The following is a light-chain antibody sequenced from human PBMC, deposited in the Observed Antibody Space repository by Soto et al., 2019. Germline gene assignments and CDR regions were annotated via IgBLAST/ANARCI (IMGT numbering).Light chain of an antibody. V-gene: IGLV2-14*01. Sequence: QSALTQPDSVSGSPGQSITISCTGTSSDVGGYNYVSWYHQHPGKAPKLMIYDVSNRPSGVSNRFSGSKSGNTASLTISGLQAEDEADYYCSSYTSSSTLGVVFGGGTKLTVL. CDR3: SSYTSSSTLGVV. CDR1: SSDVGGYNY. CDR2: DVS. J-gene: IGLJ2*01.